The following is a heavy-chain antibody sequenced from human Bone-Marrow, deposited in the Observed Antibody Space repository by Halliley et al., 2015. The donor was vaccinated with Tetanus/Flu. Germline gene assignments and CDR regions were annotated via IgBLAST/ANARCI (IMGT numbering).Heavy chain of an antibody. CDR2: IRGDGGNT. V-gene: IGHV3-43*02. Sequence: GLEWVSLIRGDGGNTYYADSVKGRFTISRDNSRASLYLQMNSLRTEDTALYYCAKGRAGLNYWGQGTLVTVSS. J-gene: IGHJ4*02. CDR3: AKGRAGLNY.